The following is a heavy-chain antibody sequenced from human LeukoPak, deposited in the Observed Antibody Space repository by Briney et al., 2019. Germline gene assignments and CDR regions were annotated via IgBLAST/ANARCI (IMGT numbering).Heavy chain of an antibody. CDR3: AAPGSPAGSYYYGDY. CDR1: GFTVSDNY. D-gene: IGHD3-10*01. V-gene: IGHV3-53*01. Sequence: GGSLRLSCTASGFTVSDNYMTWVRQAPGRGLEWVSVIYRGGSTYYPDSVKGGFTISRDKSKNTLYLQMNSVRAEDTAVYYCAAPGSPAGSYYYGDYWGEGTLVTVSS. J-gene: IGHJ4*02. CDR2: IYRGGST.